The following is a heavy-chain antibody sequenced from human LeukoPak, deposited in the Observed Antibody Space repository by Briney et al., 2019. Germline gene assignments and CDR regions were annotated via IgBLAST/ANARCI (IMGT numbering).Heavy chain of an antibody. V-gene: IGHV4-34*01. D-gene: IGHD1-1*01. CDR1: GESFDSFY. J-gene: IGHJ5*02. CDR2: VNQSGGS. Sequence: SETLSLTCAVYGESFDSFYWNWVRQAPGKGLEWLGEVNQSGGSDYNPAIESRVAISADASKRQFPLKLISVTAADTAVYYCAVRLTTGRLGTATTWFDPWGQGTLVSVSS. CDR3: AVRLTTGRLGTATTWFDP.